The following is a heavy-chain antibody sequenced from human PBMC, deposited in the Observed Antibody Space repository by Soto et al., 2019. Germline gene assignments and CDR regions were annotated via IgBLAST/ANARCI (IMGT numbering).Heavy chain of an antibody. CDR3: AGGYCSGGSCSLDY. CDR1: AYSISTGYY. Sequence: PPETLSLTCVVSAYSISTGYYWGCIRQPPGKGLEWIGSIYHSGSTYYNPSLKSRVTISVDTSKNQFSLKLSSVTAADTGVYYCAGGYCSGGSCSLDYWGQGTLVTVSS. J-gene: IGHJ4*02. D-gene: IGHD2-15*01. CDR2: IYHSGST. V-gene: IGHV4-38-2*01.